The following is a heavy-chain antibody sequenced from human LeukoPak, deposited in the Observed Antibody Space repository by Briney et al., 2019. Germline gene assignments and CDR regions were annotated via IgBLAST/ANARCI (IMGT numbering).Heavy chain of an antibody. CDR3: ATGGGWEPSSGVVTHIDV. Sequence: PGGSLRLSCAASEFMFSGYWMHWVRRGPEKGLELVSRIDNDGNGIIYADSVKGRFTTSRDNAKNTLYLQMSSLRVEDTAVYYCATGGGWEPSSGVVTHIDVWGKGTTVTVSS. CDR1: EFMFSGYW. CDR2: IDNDGNGI. V-gene: IGHV3-74*01. J-gene: IGHJ6*03. D-gene: IGHD3-3*01.